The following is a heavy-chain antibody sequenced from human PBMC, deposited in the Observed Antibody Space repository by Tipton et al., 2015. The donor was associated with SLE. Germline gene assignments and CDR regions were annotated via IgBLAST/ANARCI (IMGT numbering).Heavy chain of an antibody. CDR2: IYNSGST. Sequence: TLSLTCTVSDGSISNYYWSWIRQPAGKGLEWIGRIYNSGSTNYNPSLKSRVTMSVDTSKNQFSLKLRSVTAADTAVYYCARDHPVAGPFDYCGQGTLVTVSS. V-gene: IGHV4-4*07. CDR1: DGSISNYY. D-gene: IGHD6-19*01. J-gene: IGHJ4*02. CDR3: ARDHPVAGPFDY.